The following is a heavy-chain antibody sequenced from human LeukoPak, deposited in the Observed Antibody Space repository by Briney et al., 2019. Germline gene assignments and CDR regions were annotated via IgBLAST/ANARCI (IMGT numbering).Heavy chain of an antibody. Sequence: PSETLSLTCTVSGGSISSYYWSWIRQPPGKGLEWIGYIYYSGSTNYNPSLKSRVTISVDTSKNQFSLKLSSVTAADTAVYYCARVVGRLRQLHHDAFDIWGQGTMVAVSS. CDR3: ARVVGRLRQLHHDAFDI. V-gene: IGHV4-59*01. J-gene: IGHJ3*02. CDR1: GGSISSYY. D-gene: IGHD2-2*01. CDR2: IYYSGST.